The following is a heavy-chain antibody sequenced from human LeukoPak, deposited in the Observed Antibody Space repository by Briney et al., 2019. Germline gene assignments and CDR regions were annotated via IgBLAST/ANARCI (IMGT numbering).Heavy chain of an antibody. J-gene: IGHJ6*03. D-gene: IGHD3-10*01. V-gene: IGHV3-66*01. Sequence: GGSLRLSCAASGFTVSSNYMSWVRQAPGKGLEWVSVIYSGGSTYYADSVKGRFTISRDNSKNTLYLQMNSLRAEDTAVYYCARVSYGSGDPYYYYYMDVWGKGATVTISS. CDR3: ARVSYGSGDPYYYYYMDV. CDR2: IYSGGST. CDR1: GFTVSSNY.